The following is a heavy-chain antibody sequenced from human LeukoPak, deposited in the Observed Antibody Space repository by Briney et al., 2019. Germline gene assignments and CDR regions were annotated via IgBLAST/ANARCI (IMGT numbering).Heavy chain of an antibody. D-gene: IGHD3-22*01. CDR2: IIPILGIA. J-gene: IGHJ4*02. Sequence: SVKVSWKASGGTFSSYAISWVRQAPGQGLEWMGRIIPILGIANYAQKFQGRVTITADKSTSTAYMELSSLRSEDTAVYYCARYYYDSSGYSSWGQGTLVTVSS. V-gene: IGHV1-69*04. CDR3: ARYYYDSSGYSS. CDR1: GGTFSSYA.